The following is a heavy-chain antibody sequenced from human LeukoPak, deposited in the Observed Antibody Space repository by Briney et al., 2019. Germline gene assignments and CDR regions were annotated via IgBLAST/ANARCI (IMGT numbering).Heavy chain of an antibody. J-gene: IGHJ4*02. D-gene: IGHD3-10*01. V-gene: IGHV4-34*01. Sequence: SETLSLTCAVYGGSFSGYYWSWIRQPPGKGLEWIGEINHSGSTNYNPSLKSRVTISVDTSKNQFSLKLSSVTAADTAVYYCARGRRIALWFGELLSYFDYWGQGTLVTVSS. CDR1: GGSFSGYY. CDR3: ARGRRIALWFGELLSYFDY. CDR2: INHSGST.